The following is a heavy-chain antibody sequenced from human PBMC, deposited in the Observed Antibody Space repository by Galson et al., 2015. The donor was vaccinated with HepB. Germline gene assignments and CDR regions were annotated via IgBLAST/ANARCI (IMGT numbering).Heavy chain of an antibody. V-gene: IGHV3-7*01. Sequence: CLRPACAGSGVKFYNYWLHGGRQAPGKGLECVANIKRDGSGEFYVDTENGRFTISRDNAKNSLYLHMLCVKAEDTAVYYCARDPYCGSDCHGPTFYSSYGMDVWGQGTTVTVSS. CDR1: GVKFYNYW. CDR2: IKRDGSGE. J-gene: IGHJ6*02. D-gene: IGHD2-21*02. CDR3: ARDPYCGSDCHGPTFYSSYGMDV.